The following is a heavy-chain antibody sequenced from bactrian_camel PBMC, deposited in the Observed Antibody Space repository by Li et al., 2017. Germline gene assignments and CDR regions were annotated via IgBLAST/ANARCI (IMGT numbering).Heavy chain of an antibody. J-gene: IGHJ4*01. D-gene: IGHD3*01. CDR2: MAGGARAT. Sequence: HVQLVESGGGSVQAGGSLRLSCANAGRTSVYYRVAWFRQGLGKDREAVAAMAGGARATNCGNFVSGRFTISLDSAKNTVYLQMNSLKPEDTGMYYCAAELSGYCFSMDPDEYSYWGQGTQVTVS. CDR1: GRTSVYYR. CDR3: AAELSGYCFSMDPDEYSY. V-gene: IGHV3-3*01.